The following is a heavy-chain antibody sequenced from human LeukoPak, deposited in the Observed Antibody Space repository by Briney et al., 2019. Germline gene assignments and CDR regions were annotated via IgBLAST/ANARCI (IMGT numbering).Heavy chain of an antibody. Sequence: ASVKVSCKASGYTFTSYGISWVRQAPGQGLEWMGWISAYNGNTNYAQKLQGRATMTTDTSTSTAYMELRSLRSDDTAVYYCARDNGGTAMAYYYYYYMDVWGKGTTVTISS. V-gene: IGHV1-18*01. D-gene: IGHD5-18*01. CDR1: GYTFTSYG. CDR2: ISAYNGNT. CDR3: ARDNGGTAMAYYYYYYMDV. J-gene: IGHJ6*03.